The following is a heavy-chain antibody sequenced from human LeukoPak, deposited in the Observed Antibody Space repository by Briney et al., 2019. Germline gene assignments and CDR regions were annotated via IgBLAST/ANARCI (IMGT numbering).Heavy chain of an antibody. D-gene: IGHD6-19*01. CDR2: IRGSGGST. Sequence: GGSLRLSCAASGFTFSSYAMSWVRQAPGKGLEWVSTIRGSGGSTYYADSVKGRFTISRDNSKNTLYLQMNSLRAEDTAIYHCAKERSGASVAGTNFDCWGQGTLVTVSS. J-gene: IGHJ4*02. V-gene: IGHV3-23*01. CDR1: GFTFSSYA. CDR3: AKERSGASVAGTNFDC.